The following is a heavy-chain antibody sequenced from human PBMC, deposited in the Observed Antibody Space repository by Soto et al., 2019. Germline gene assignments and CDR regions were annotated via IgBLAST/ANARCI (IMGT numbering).Heavy chain of an antibody. V-gene: IGHV1-69*12. J-gene: IGHJ4*02. D-gene: IGHD6-6*01. CDR3: ASYLEEAARPSVY. CDR1: GGTFSSYA. CDR2: IIPIFGTA. Sequence: QVQLVQSGAEVKKPGSSVKVSCKASGGTFSSYAISWVRQAPGQGLEWMGGIIPIFGTANYAQKFQGRVTITADESTSTAYMELGSLRSEETAVYYCASYLEEAARPSVYWGQGTLVTVSS.